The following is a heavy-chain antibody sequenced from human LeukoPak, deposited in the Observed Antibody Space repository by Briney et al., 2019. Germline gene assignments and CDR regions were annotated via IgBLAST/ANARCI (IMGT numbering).Heavy chain of an antibody. J-gene: IGHJ3*02. D-gene: IGHD6-6*01. CDR3: ARRSSSYDAFDI. CDR1: GGSISSHY. CDR2: IYYSGST. Sequence: PSETLSLTCTVSGGSISSHYWSWIRQPPGKGLEWIGYIYYSGSTNYNPSLKSRVTISVDTSKNQFSLKLSSVTAADTAVYYCARRSSSYDAFDIWGQGTMVTVSS. V-gene: IGHV4-59*11.